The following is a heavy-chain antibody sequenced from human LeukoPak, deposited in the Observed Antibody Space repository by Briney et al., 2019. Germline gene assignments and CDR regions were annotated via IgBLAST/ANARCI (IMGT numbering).Heavy chain of an antibody. CDR1: GFTFSNSA. Sequence: GGSRRLSCAASGFTFSNSAMSWVRQAPGKGLEWVSGFTRNDETTSYADSVKGRFTISRDNSRDTLYLQMNSLTAEDTAVYYCAKVGIDFWSGSYQYHMDVWGKGTTVTVSS. CDR3: AKVGIDFWSGSYQYHMDV. J-gene: IGHJ6*03. CDR2: FTRNDETT. V-gene: IGHV3-23*01. D-gene: IGHD3-3*01.